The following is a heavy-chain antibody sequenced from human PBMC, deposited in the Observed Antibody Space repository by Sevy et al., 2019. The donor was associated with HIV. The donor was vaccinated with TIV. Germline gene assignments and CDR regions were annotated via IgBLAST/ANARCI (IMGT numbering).Heavy chain of an antibody. CDR1: GDSVSSNSAA. CDR2: TYYRSKWYN. J-gene: IGHJ4*02. CDR3: ARGYGSGPPGPY. V-gene: IGHV6-1*01. D-gene: IGHD3-10*01. Sequence: QSQTLSLTCSISGDSVSSNSAAWNWIRQSPSRGLEWLGRTYYRSKWYNDYAVSVKSRITINPDTSKNQFSLQLNSVTPEDMAVYYCARGYGSGPPGPYWGQGTLVTVSS.